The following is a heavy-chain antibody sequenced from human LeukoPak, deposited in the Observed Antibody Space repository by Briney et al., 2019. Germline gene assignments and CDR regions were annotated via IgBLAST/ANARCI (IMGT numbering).Heavy chain of an antibody. J-gene: IGHJ5*02. Sequence: PSETLSLTCTVSGGSISSYYWSWIRQPPGKGLEWIGYIYCSGSTNYNPSLKSRVTISVDTSKNQFSLKLSSVTAADTAVYYCARVASSGRSFWFDPWGQGTLVTVSS. CDR3: ARVASSGRSFWFDP. CDR1: GGSISSYY. V-gene: IGHV4-59*01. D-gene: IGHD6-19*01. CDR2: IYCSGST.